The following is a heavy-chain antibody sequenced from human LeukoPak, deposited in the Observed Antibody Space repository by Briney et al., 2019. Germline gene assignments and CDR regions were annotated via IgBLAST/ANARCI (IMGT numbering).Heavy chain of an antibody. CDR3: VKAEGSIAAAIDY. V-gene: IGHV3-66*02. Sequence: GGSLRLSCAASGLTVSDNYMSWVRQAPGKGLEWVSVLYSGGDTFYADSVRGRFTISRDISKNSLYLQMSSLRAEDTAVYYCVKAEGSIAAAIDYWGQGTLVTVSS. CDR1: GLTVSDNY. CDR2: LYSGGDT. J-gene: IGHJ4*02. D-gene: IGHD6-13*01.